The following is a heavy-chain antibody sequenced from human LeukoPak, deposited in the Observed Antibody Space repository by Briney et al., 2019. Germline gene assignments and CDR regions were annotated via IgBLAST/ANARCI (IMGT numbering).Heavy chain of an antibody. J-gene: IGHJ4*02. CDR3: ARGYSSSWYGPQYYFDY. D-gene: IGHD6-13*01. CDR1: GFTFSSYA. CDR2: ISGSGGST. Sequence: QPGGSLRLSCAASGFTFSSYAMSWVRQAPGRGLEWVSAISGSGGSTYYADSVKGRFTISRDNAKNSLYLQMNSLRAEDTAVYYCARGYSSSWYGPQYYFDYWGQGTLVTVSS. V-gene: IGHV3-23*01.